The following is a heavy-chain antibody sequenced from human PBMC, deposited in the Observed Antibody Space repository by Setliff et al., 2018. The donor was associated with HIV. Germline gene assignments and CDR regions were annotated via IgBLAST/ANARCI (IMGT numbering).Heavy chain of an antibody. V-gene: IGHV3-30*02. Sequence: GGSLRLSCAASGFTFDDYAMHWVRQAPGKGLEWVAYIHYDGTSKHYADSVKGRFTISSDNSKNTVHLLMNSLRAEDTALYYCAKDSDAYNFDYWGQGALVTVSS. CDR2: IHYDGTSK. J-gene: IGHJ4*02. D-gene: IGHD4-4*01. CDR1: GFTFDDYA. CDR3: AKDSDAYNFDY.